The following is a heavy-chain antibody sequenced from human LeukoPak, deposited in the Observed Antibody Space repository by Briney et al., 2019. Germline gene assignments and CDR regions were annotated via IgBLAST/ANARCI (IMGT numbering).Heavy chain of an antibody. Sequence: GGSLRLSCAASGFIFSNYWMHWVRQVPGRGLLWVSRINVDGSRKIYADSVKGRFAVSRDNAKNTVSLQMNSLRVDDTAVYYCVGDLLIGGGSWSVPSLDSWGQGILVTVSS. CDR3: VGDLLIGGGSWSVPSLDS. CDR1: GFIFSNYW. D-gene: IGHD1-14*01. J-gene: IGHJ4*02. V-gene: IGHV3-74*01. CDR2: INVDGSRK.